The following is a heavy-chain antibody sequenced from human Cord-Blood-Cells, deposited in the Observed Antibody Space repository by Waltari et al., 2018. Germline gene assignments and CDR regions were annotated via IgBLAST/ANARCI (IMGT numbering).Heavy chain of an antibody. CDR3: ARDGMDV. J-gene: IGHJ6*02. V-gene: IGHV1-69*01. CDR1: GGTFSRYA. CDR2: ITTTFGTA. Sequence: QVQRVQSGAEVKKPGSSVKVSCKASGGTFSRYAISWVRQAPGPGLEWMGGITTTFGTANYAQKFQGRVTITADESTSTAYMELSSLRSEDTAVYYCARDGMDVWGQGTTVTVSS.